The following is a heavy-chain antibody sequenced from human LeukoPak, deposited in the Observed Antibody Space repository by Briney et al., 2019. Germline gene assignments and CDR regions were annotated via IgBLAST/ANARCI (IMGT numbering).Heavy chain of an antibody. CDR3: AASGGPINWFDP. Sequence: SETLSLTCAVYGGSFSGYYWGWICQPPGKGLQWIGEITHNGYTNYNPALKSRVTISIDTSKNEFSLKVSSVTAADMAIYYCAASGGPINWFDPWGQGTLVTVSS. CDR1: GGSFSGYY. CDR2: ITHNGYT. J-gene: IGHJ5*02. D-gene: IGHD3-10*01. V-gene: IGHV4-34*01.